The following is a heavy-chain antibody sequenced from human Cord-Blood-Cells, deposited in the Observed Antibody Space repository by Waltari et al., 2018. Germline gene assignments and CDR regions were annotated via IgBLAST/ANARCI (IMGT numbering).Heavy chain of an antibody. CDR3: ARRTDILYYGMDV. Sequence: EVQLVQSGAEVKKPGESLKISCKGSGYSCTSYWIGWVLQMTGKGLEWMGIIYPGDSDTSYSPSFQGQVTISADKDISTAYLQWSSMKASDTAMYYCARRTDILYYGMDVWGQGTTVTVSS. V-gene: IGHV5-51*01. D-gene: IGHD3-9*01. J-gene: IGHJ6*02. CDR2: IYPGDSDT. CDR1: GYSCTSYW.